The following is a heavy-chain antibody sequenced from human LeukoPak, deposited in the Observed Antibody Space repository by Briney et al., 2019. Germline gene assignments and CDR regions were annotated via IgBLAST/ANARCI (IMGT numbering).Heavy chain of an antibody. D-gene: IGHD3-3*01. CDR3: ARLHYDFWSGQNWFDP. Sequence: SETLSLTCTVSGGSISSSSYYWGWIRQPPGKGLEWIGSNYYSGSTYYNPSLKSRVTISVDTSKNQFSLKLSSVTAADTAVYYCARLHYDFWSGQNWFDPWGQGTLVTVSS. CDR1: GGSISSSSYY. CDR2: NYYSGST. J-gene: IGHJ5*02. V-gene: IGHV4-39*01.